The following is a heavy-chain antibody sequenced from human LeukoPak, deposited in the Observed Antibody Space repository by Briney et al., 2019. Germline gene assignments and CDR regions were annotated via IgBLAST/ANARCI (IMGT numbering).Heavy chain of an antibody. Sequence: GGSLRLSCAASGFTFSSYWMHWVRQAPGKGLVWVSRINSDGSSTSYADSVKGRFTISRDNAKNTLYLQMNSLRADDTAAYYCARVQGHPPNGLDIWGQGTMVTVSS. D-gene: IGHD2-8*01. V-gene: IGHV3-74*01. CDR2: INSDGSST. CDR3: ARVQGHPPNGLDI. J-gene: IGHJ3*02. CDR1: GFTFSSYW.